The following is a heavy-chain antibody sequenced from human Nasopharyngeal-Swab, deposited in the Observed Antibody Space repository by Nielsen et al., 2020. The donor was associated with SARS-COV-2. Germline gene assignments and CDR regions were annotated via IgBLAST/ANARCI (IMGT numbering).Heavy chain of an antibody. Sequence: GESLKISCAASGFTFSNEAMSWVRQAPGKGLEWVSHISVDGRSTYHADSVKGRFTISRDNSKNTLYLQMNSLRAEDTAVYFCAKDWRYGGGYWGQGTLVTVSS. CDR3: AKDWRYGGGY. V-gene: IGHV3-23*01. J-gene: IGHJ4*02. CDR2: ISVDGRST. CDR1: GFTFSNEA. D-gene: IGHD4/OR15-4a*01.